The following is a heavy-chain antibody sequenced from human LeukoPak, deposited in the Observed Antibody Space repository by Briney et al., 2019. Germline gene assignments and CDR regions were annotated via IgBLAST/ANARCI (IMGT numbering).Heavy chain of an antibody. CDR1: GFTFASYA. D-gene: IGHD3-10*01. J-gene: IGHJ4*02. CDR3: AKYLYTSGSFYDY. V-gene: IGHV3-23*01. CDR2: INSDGGST. Sequence: GGSLRLSCAASGFTFASYAMTWVRQARGKGLEWVSAINSDGGSTCYADSVKGRFTISRDNSKNTLFLQMNSLRAEDTALYYCAKYLYTSGSFYDYWGQGTLVTVSS.